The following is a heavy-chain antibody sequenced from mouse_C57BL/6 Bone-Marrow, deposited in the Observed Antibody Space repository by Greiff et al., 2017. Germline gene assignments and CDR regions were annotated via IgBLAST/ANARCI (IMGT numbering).Heavy chain of an antibody. CDR1: GFTFSSYG. CDR3: ARQGYDGHYAMDY. V-gene: IGHV5-6*01. Sequence: EVKVVESGGDLVKPGGSLKLSCAASGFTFSSYGMSWVRQTPDKRLEWVATISSGGSYTYYPDSVKGRFTISRDNAKNALYLQMSSLKSEDTAMYYCARQGYDGHYAMDYWGQGTSVTVSS. J-gene: IGHJ4*01. D-gene: IGHD2-2*01. CDR2: ISSGGSYT.